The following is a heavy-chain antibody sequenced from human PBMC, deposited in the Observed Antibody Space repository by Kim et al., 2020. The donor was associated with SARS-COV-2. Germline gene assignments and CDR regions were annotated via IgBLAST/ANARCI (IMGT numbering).Heavy chain of an antibody. Sequence: GGSLRLSCAASGFTFSSYGMHWVRQAPGKGLEWVAVISYDGSNKYYADSVKGRFTISRDNSKNTLYLQMNSLRAEDTAVYYCAKDGAMIPPYYYYGMDVWGQGTTVTVSS. D-gene: IGHD5-12*01. CDR3: AKDGAMIPPYYYYGMDV. CDR1: GFTFSSYG. J-gene: IGHJ6*02. CDR2: ISYDGSNK. V-gene: IGHV3-30*18.